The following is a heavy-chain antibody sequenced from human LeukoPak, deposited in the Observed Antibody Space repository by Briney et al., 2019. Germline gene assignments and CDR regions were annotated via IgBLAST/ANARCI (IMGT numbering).Heavy chain of an antibody. J-gene: IGHJ4*02. D-gene: IGHD2-2*02. CDR1: GFTFSNYD. CDR2: ISSSSNYI. V-gene: IGHV3-21*01. Sequence: GGSLRLSCAASGFTFSNYDLNWVRQAPGKGLEWVSSISSSSNYIYYADSVKGRFTISRDNARNSLYLQMHSLRAEDTAVYYCARAGYQLLYGYDCWGQGTLVTVSS. CDR3: ARAGYQLLYGYDC.